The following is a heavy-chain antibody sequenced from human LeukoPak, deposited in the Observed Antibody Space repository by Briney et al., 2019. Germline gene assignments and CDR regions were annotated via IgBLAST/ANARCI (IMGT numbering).Heavy chain of an antibody. V-gene: IGHV3-33*01. CDR3: ARAAAGGSNSFDI. CDR2: IWYDGSDK. D-gene: IGHD6-13*01. CDR1: GFTFSNHA. J-gene: IGHJ3*02. Sequence: GGSLRLSCAASGFTFSNHAMHWVRQAPGKGLEWVAIIWYDGSDKYYADSAKGRFTISRDNSKNTLYLLMNSLRTADTAAYYCARAAAGGSNSFDIWGQGTMVTASS.